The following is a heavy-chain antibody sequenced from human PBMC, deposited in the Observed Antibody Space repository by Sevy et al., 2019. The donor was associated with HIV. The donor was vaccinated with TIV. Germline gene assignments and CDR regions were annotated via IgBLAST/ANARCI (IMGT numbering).Heavy chain of an antibody. D-gene: IGHD3-16*02. CDR3: ARLMGSYIWGSYRPLYFDY. Sequence: SETLSLTCTVSGGSISSSSYYWGWIRQPPGKGLEWIGSIYYSGSTYYNPSLKSRVTISVDTSKNQFSLKLSSVTAADTAVYYCARLMGSYIWGSYRPLYFDYWGQGTLVTVS. CDR2: IYYSGST. CDR1: GGSISSSSYY. V-gene: IGHV4-39*01. J-gene: IGHJ4*02.